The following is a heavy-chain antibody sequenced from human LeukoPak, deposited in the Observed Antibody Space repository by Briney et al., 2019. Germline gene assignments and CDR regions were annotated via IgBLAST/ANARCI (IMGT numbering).Heavy chain of an antibody. D-gene: IGHD3-10*01. CDR3: TIDDAGLAPEY. CDR2: ISWNSGSI. Sequence: PGGSLRLSCAASGFTFDDYAMHWVRQAPGKGLEWVSGISWNSGSIGYADSVKGRFTISRDNAKSSLYLQMNSLKTEDTAVYYCTIDDAGLAPEYWGQGTLVTVSS. J-gene: IGHJ4*02. V-gene: IGHV3-9*01. CDR1: GFTFDDYA.